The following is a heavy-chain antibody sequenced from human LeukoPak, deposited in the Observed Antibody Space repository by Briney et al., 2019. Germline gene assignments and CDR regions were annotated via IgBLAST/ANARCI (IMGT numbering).Heavy chain of an antibody. J-gene: IGHJ4*02. V-gene: IGHV4-59*01. CDR1: GGSISSYY. D-gene: IGHD5-18*01. Sequence: SETLSLTCTVSGGSISSYYWSWIRPPPGKGLEWIGYIYYSGSTNYNPSLKSRVTISVDTSKNQFSLKLSSATAADTAVYYCARHSGYSYEIDYWGQGTLVTVSS. CDR2: IYYSGST. CDR3: ARHSGYSYEIDY.